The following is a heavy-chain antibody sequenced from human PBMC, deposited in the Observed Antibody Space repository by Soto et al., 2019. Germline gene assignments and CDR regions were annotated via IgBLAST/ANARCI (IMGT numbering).Heavy chain of an antibody. J-gene: IGHJ3*02. V-gene: IGHV4-59*12. D-gene: IGHD6-13*01. CDR3: ARGIAAAGTDTFDI. CDR2: IYYSGST. CDR1: GGSISSYY. Sequence: QVQLQESGPGLVKPSETLSLTCTVSGGSISSYYWSWIRQPPGKGLEWIGYIYYSGSTNYNPSLKSRVTISVDTSKNQFSLRLSSVTAADTAVYYCARGIAAAGTDTFDIWGQGTMVTVSS.